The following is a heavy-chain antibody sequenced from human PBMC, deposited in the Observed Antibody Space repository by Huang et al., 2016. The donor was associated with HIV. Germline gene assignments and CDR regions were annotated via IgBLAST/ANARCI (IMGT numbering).Heavy chain of an antibody. V-gene: IGHV1-18*01. J-gene: IGHJ5*02. CDR3: ARFRGPQVTLNWLDP. CDR2: VSTYNGHT. D-gene: IGHD3-10*01. Sequence: QVQLVQSGPEMKKPGASVNVSCKASGYTFFTYSISWVRTAPGKGLEWKGWVSTYNGHTNDAQKFQGRLTVTTDVSPSSAYMELKNLRADDTAVYYCARFRGPQVTLNWLDPWGQGTLVTVSS. CDR1: GYTFFTYS.